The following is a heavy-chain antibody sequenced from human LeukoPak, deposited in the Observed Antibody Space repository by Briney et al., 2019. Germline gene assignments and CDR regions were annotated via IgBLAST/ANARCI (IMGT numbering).Heavy chain of an antibody. J-gene: IGHJ4*02. D-gene: IGHD1-26*01. CDR1: GFTFSNYW. V-gene: IGHV3-7*01. CDR2: INQDGSQK. Sequence: GGSLRLSCAASGFTFSNYWMSWVRQVPGKGLEWVANINQDGSQKYYVDSVKGRFTISRDNAKNSLYLQMHSLRAEDTAVYYCTGEVVGTTCFDYWGQGTLVTVSS. CDR3: TGEVVGTTCFDY.